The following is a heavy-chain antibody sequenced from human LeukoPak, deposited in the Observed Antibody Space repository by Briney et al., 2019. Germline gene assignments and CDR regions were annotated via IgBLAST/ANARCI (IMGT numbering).Heavy chain of an antibody. V-gene: IGHV4-34*01. Sequence: SETLSLTCAVYGGSFSGYYWSWIRQPPGKGLEWIGEINHSGGTNYNPSLKSRVTISVDTSKNQFSLKLSSETAADTAVYYCARRARPRNWFDPWGQGTLVTVSS. CDR3: ARRARPRNWFDP. J-gene: IGHJ5*02. D-gene: IGHD6-6*01. CDR2: INHSGGT. CDR1: GGSFSGYY.